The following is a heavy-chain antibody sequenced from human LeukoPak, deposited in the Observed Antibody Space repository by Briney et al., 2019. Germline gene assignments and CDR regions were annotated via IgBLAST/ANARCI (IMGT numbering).Heavy chain of an antibody. D-gene: IGHD3-3*01. CDR1: GFTFSSYA. J-gene: IGHJ4*02. V-gene: IGHV3-74*01. CDR3: ARVSGYSPFADY. Sequence: GGSLRLSCAASGFTFSSYAMSWVRQAPGKGLVWVSHVNFDGSSTSYADSVKGRFTISRDNSKNTLYLQMNSLRAEDTAVYYCARVSGYSPFADYWGQGTLVTVSS. CDR2: VNFDGSST.